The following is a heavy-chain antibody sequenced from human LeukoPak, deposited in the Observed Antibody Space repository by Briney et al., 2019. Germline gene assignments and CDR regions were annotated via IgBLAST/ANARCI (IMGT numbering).Heavy chain of an antibody. J-gene: IGHJ5*02. CDR3: ARADCIGAGPYLTGP. Sequence: ASVKLSCETSGYSFSDYYIHWVRQAPGQGLEWMGGINKKSGHKSYADKFQGRVTMTRDLPNNTLYLDMDWLTSDDTAIYFRARADCIGAGPYLTGPWGQGTLVTASS. CDR2: INKKSGHK. V-gene: IGHV1-2*02. CDR1: GYSFSDYY. D-gene: IGHD2-15*01.